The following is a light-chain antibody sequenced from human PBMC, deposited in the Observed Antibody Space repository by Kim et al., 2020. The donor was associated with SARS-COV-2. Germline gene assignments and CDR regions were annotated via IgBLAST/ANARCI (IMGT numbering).Light chain of an antibody. CDR2: GNS. Sequence: GQRVTISCTGSSSHIGAGYDVHWYQQLPGTAPKLLIYGNSNRPSGVPDRFSGSKSGTSASLAITGLQAEDEADYYCHSYDSSLSEVFGTGTKVTVL. V-gene: IGLV1-40*01. J-gene: IGLJ1*01. CDR3: HSYDSSLSEV. CDR1: SSHIGAGYD.